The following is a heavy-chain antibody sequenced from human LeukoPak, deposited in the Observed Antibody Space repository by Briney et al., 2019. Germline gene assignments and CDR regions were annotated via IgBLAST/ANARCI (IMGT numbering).Heavy chain of an antibody. V-gene: IGHV3-74*01. CDR1: GFTFSSYW. J-gene: IGHJ4*02. Sequence: GGSLRLSCAASGFTFSSYWMHWVRQAPGKGLVWVSRINTDGSNTNYADSVKGRFTISRDNAKNTLYLQMNSLRAEDTAVYYCARGPSGYHNTGGQGTLVTVSS. CDR2: INTDGSNT. D-gene: IGHD5-12*01. CDR3: ARGPSGYHNT.